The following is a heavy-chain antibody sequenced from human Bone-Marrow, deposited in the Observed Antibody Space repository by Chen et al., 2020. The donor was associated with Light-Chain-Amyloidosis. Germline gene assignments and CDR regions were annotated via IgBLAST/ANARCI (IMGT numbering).Heavy chain of an antibody. CDR2: IYPDDSDA. J-gene: IGHJ4*02. D-gene: IGHD5-12*01. V-gene: IGHV5-51*01. Sequence: GYTFPNYWIGWVRQMPGKGLEWMGVIYPDDSDARYSPSFEGQVNISADKSITTAYLQWRSQKASDTAMYYCARRRDGYNFDYWGQGTLVTVSS. CDR1: GYTFPNYW. CDR3: ARRRDGYNFDY.